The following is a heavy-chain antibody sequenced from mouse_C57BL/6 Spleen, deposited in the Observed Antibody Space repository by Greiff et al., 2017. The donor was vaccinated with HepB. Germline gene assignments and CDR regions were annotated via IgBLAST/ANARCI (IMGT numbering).Heavy chain of an antibody. V-gene: IGHV1-26*01. CDR2: INPNNGGT. D-gene: IGHD1-1*01. J-gene: IGHJ4*01. Sequence: VQLQQSGPELVKPGASVKISCKASGYTFTDYYMNWVKQSHGKSLEWIGDINPNNGGTSYNQKFKGKATLTVDKSSSTAYMELRSLTSEDSAVYYCARRDYYYGSSYEVDYWGQGTSVTVSS. CDR1: GYTFTDYY. CDR3: ARRDYYYGSSYEVDY.